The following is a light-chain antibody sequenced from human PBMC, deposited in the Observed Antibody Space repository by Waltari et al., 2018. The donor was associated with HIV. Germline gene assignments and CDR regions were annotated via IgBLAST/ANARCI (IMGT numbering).Light chain of an antibody. Sequence: EIVLTQYPATLSLSPGERATLSCRASQSVSSYLAWDQQKPGQAPRLLIYDASNRATGIPARFSGSGSGTDFTLTISSLEPEDFAVYYCQQRSSWPRTFGRGTKVEIK. CDR1: QSVSSY. V-gene: IGKV3-11*01. CDR2: DAS. CDR3: QQRSSWPRT. J-gene: IGKJ1*01.